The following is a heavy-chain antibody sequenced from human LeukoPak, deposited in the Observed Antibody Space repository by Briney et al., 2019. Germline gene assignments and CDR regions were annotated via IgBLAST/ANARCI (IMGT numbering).Heavy chain of an antibody. CDR3: ARYSYNNFWSGYMDV. V-gene: IGHV3-20*04. D-gene: IGHD3-3*01. CDR1: GFTFDDYG. CDR2: INWNGGST. J-gene: IGHJ6*03. Sequence: GGSLRLSCAASGFTFDDYGMSWVRQAPGKGLEWVSGINWNGGSTGYADSVKGRFTISRDNAKNSLYLQMNSLRAEDTALYYCARYSYNNFWSGYMDVWGKGTTVTVSS.